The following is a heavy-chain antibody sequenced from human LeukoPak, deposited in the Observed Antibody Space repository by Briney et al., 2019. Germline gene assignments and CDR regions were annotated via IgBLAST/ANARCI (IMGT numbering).Heavy chain of an antibody. J-gene: IGHJ4*02. CDR3: AKRGMSDLDF. D-gene: IGHD6-13*01. V-gene: IGHV4-39*01. CDR2: IHYTGST. Sequence: SETLSLTCTVSGDSISSNSSYWGWIPQPPGKGLVGIGYIHYTGSTHYNPSLKSRVTLSVDTSKNQSSLKLSSLTAAHTAIYYCAKRGMSDLDFGAQRTLVSVS. CDR1: GDSISSNSSY.